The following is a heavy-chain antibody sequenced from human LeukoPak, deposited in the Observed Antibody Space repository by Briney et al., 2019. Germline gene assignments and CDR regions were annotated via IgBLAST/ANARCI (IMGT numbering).Heavy chain of an antibody. CDR2: IYHSGSA. D-gene: IGHD1-26*01. Sequence: PSETLSLTCTVSSYSISSGYYWGWIRQPPGKGLEWIGSIYHSGSAYYNPSLKSRVTISVDTSKNQFSLKMTSVTAADTAVYYCARDSGSPNRKLLRKAAAPQYFQHWGQGTLVTVSS. J-gene: IGHJ1*01. CDR3: ARDSGSPNRKLLRKAAAPQYFQH. CDR1: SYSISSGYY. V-gene: IGHV4-38-2*02.